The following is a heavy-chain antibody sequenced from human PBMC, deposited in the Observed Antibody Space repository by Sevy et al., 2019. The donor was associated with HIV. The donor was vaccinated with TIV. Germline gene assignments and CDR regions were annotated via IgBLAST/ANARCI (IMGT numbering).Heavy chain of an antibody. V-gene: IGHV4-34*01. D-gene: IGHD2-2*01. Sequence: SETLSLTCAVHDGSFSGYYWNWIRQLPGKGLEWIGEINESGITYYNPSLKSRVTISVDTSKKQFSLKLNSVTAVDAAVYFCVRSPAVVVVPGAPSWFDPWGQGTLVTVSS. CDR1: DGSFSGYY. CDR2: INESGIT. J-gene: IGHJ5*02. CDR3: VRSPAVVVVPGAPSWFDP.